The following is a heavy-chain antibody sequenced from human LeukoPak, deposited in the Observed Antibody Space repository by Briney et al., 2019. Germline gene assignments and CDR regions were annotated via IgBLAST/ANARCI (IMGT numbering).Heavy chain of an antibody. CDR1: GFTFGDYA. V-gene: IGHV3-49*04. D-gene: IGHD3-22*01. J-gene: IGHJ4*02. Sequence: PGGSLRPSCTASGFTFGDYAMSWVRQAPGKGLEWVGFIRRKAYGGTTEYAASVKGRFTISRDDSKSVAYLQMNSLKTEDTALYYCTRDGIAYYDSSGYYPHFDYWGQGTLVTLSS. CDR2: IRRKAYGGTT. CDR3: TRDGIAYYDSSGYYPHFDY.